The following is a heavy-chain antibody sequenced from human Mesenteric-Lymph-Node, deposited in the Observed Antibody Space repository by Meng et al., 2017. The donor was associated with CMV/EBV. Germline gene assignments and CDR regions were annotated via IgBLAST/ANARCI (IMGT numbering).Heavy chain of an antibody. CDR3: VRGSRWGHAFDI. V-gene: IGHV3-74*01. Sequence: LKISCAASRFVLGIYWVHWVRQAPGKGLVWVSRITNDGSDTIYADSVKGRFTISRDNAKNTVYLQMNDMRVEDTAVYYCVRGSRWGHAFDIWGQGRMVTVSS. D-gene: IGHD6-13*01. CDR1: RFVLGIYW. CDR2: ITNDGSDT. J-gene: IGHJ3*02.